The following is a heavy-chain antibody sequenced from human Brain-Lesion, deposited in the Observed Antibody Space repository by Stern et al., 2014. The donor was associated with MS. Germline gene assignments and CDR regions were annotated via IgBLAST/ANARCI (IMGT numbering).Heavy chain of an antibody. CDR2: SDHSGST. CDR3: ARFPASRPHVFDS. D-gene: IGHD6-13*01. Sequence: VQLVESGPGLVKPSGTLSLTCVVSGGSISSSNWWSWVRQSPGKGLEWIGESDHSGSTIYNPSLKSRVTVSVEKSKKRFSLNLRSVPAADPAVYFCARFPASRPHVFDSWGQGTLVTVSS. CDR1: GGSISSSNW. J-gene: IGHJ4*02. V-gene: IGHV4-4*02.